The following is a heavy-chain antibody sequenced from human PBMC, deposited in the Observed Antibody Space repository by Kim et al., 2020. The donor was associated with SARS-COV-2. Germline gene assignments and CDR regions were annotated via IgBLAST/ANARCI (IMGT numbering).Heavy chain of an antibody. J-gene: IGHJ4*02. CDR3: ARGGGPGLGY. V-gene: IGHV1-3*01. Sequence: ASVKVSCKASGYTFSTYAIHWVRQAPGQRLEGMGWIVGGNGNTYYSQKFQGRVSFTRDTSATTAYMELSSLTSEDTAVYYCARGGGPGLGYWGQGTLVTVSS. CDR1: GYTFSTYA. D-gene: IGHD2-15*01. CDR2: IVGGNGNT.